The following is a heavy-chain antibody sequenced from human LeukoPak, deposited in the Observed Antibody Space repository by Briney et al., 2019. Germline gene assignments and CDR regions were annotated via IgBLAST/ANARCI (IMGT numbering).Heavy chain of an antibody. J-gene: IGHJ6*03. Sequence: PSETLSLTCAVSGGSISSNSYYWGWIRQPPGKGLEWIGYIYYSGSTNYNPSLKSRVTISVDMSKNQFSLKLSSVTAADTAVYYCARTTEGYCSSTRCYGFYYYYYMDVWGKGTTVTISS. D-gene: IGHD2-2*01. CDR1: GGSISSNSYY. V-gene: IGHV4-61*05. CDR2: IYYSGST. CDR3: ARTTEGYCSSTRCYGFYYYYYMDV.